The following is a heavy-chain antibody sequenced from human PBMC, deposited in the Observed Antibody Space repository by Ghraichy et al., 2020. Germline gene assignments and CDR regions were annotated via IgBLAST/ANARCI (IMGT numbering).Heavy chain of an antibody. V-gene: IGHV4-39*01. Sequence: SETLSLTCTVSGGSISSSSYYWGWIRQPPGKGLEWIGSIYYSGSTYYNPSLKSRVTISVDTSKNQFSLKLSSVTAADTAVYYCARHVPYYDSSGPSAWFDPWGQGTLVTVSS. D-gene: IGHD3-22*01. CDR3: ARHVPYYDSSGPSAWFDP. CDR2: IYYSGST. CDR1: GGSISSSSYY. J-gene: IGHJ5*02.